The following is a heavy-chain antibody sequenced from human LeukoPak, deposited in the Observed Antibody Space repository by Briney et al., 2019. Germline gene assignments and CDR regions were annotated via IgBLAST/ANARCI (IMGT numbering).Heavy chain of an antibody. CDR2: IYYSGTT. J-gene: IGHJ4*02. CDR3: ARYAVTSLDY. D-gene: IGHD1/OR15-1a*01. V-gene: IGHV4-59*01. CDR1: GGSISNYY. Sequence: PSETLSLTCTVSGGSISNYYWNWIRQPPGKGLEWIGYIYYSGTTNYNPSLKSRVSMSVDTSKNQFSLKLSSVTAADTAVYYCARYAVTSLDYWGQGTLVTVSS.